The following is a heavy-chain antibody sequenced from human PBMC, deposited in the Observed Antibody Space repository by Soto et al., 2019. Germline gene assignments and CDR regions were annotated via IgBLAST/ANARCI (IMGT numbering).Heavy chain of an antibody. V-gene: IGHV4-30-4*01. Sequence: PSETLSLTCTVSGGSISSGDYYWSWIRQPPGKGLEWIGYIYYSGSTYYNPSLKSRVTISVDTSKNQFSLKLSSVTAADTAVYYCARGPDIVVVPAAIRSFDYWGQGTLVTSPQ. CDR2: IYYSGST. CDR3: ARGPDIVVVPAAIRSFDY. J-gene: IGHJ4*02. CDR1: GGSISSGDYY. D-gene: IGHD2-2*02.